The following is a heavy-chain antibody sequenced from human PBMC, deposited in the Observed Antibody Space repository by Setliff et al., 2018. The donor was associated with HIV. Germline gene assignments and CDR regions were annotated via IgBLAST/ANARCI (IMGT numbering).Heavy chain of an antibody. CDR3: ARDAGTGGPGRWVDP. V-gene: IGHV1-18*01. J-gene: IGHJ5*02. CDR1: DYIFSHYG. Sequence: ASVKVSCKISDYIFSHYGVTWVRQAPGQGLEYMGYISGYTGITHYAQSFQGRVTMTTDPSKYTAYMELRSLKYDDTAVYYCARDAGTGGPGRWVDPWGQGTMVTVSS. CDR2: ISGYTGIT. D-gene: IGHD1-1*01.